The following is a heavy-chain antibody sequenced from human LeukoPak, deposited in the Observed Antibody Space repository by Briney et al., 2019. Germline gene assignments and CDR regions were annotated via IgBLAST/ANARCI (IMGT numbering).Heavy chain of an antibody. Sequence: GGSLRLSCAASGFTLSNYWMTWVRQAAGMGLEWVAVISSAGSTKYYADSVKGRFTVSRDNSENTLYLQMNSLRAEDTAVYYCARRIFQGSSGWYLFDYWGQGTLVTVSS. CDR3: ARRIFQGSSGWYLFDY. D-gene: IGHD6-19*01. CDR2: ISSAGSTK. J-gene: IGHJ4*02. CDR1: GFTLSNYW. V-gene: IGHV3-30-3*01.